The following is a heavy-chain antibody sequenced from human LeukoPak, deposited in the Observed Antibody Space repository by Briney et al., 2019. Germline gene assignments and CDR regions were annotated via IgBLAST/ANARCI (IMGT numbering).Heavy chain of an antibody. J-gene: IGHJ5*02. Sequence: SETLSLTCTVSGGSISSSSYYRGWIRQPPGKGLEWIGSIYYSGSTYYNPSLKSRVTISVDTSRNQFSLKLSSVTAADTAVYYWSRSYGSGSYRGSFDPWGQGTLVTVSS. V-gene: IGHV4-39*07. CDR1: GGSISSSSYY. D-gene: IGHD3-10*01. CDR3: SRSYGSGSYRGSFDP. CDR2: IYYSGST.